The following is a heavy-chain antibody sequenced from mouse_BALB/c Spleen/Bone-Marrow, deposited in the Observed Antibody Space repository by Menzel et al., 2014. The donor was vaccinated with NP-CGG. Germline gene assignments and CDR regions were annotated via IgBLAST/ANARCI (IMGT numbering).Heavy chain of an antibody. V-gene: IGHV14-3*02. CDR1: GFNIKDTY. D-gene: IGHD4-1*01. CDR3: ARWEYYAMDY. Sequence: VQLKQSGAELVKPGASVKLSCTASGFNIKDTYMHWVKQRPEQGLEWIGRIDPANGNTKYDPKFQGKATITADTSSITAYLQLSSLTSEDTAVYYCARWEYYAMDYWGQGTSVTVSS. CDR2: IDPANGNT. J-gene: IGHJ4*01.